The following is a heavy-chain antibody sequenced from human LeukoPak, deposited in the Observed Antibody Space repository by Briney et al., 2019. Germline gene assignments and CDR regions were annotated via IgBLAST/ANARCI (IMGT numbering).Heavy chain of an antibody. V-gene: IGHV3-23*01. J-gene: IGHJ4*02. CDR2: MTGPADTT. CDR3: AKGAEIDH. CDR1: GLTFNIFA. Sequence: GQSLRLSCAASGLTFNIFAMSWVRQAPRKGPEWLSAMTGPADTTYYAESVKGRFTISKDYSKSMVYLQMNSLRVEDTAIYYCAKGAEIDHWGQGTLVTVSS.